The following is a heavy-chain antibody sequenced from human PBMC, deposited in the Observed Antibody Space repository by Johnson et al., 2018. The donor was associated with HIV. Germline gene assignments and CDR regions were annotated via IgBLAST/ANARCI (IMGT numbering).Heavy chain of an antibody. D-gene: IGHD1-26*01. CDR1: GFTFDDYG. Sequence: QVQLVESGGGLVQPGGSLRLSCAASGFTFDDYGMSWVRQAPGKGLEWVAVISYDGSNEYYADSVKGRFTISRDNSKNTVFLQMNRLRAEDTAMYYCARYSGSYHGLDIWGQGTMVTVSS. J-gene: IGHJ3*02. CDR3: ARYSGSYHGLDI. CDR2: ISYDGSNE. V-gene: IGHV3-30*03.